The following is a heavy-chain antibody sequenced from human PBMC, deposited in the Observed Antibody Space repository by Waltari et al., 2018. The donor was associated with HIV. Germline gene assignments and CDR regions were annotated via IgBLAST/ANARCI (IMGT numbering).Heavy chain of an antibody. CDR1: GFTFSDSA. Sequence: EGQLLESGGNLVQPGGSLRLSCAASGFTFSDSAMTWVRQAPGKGLEWVSTIGGTFGGSPGSTFNADSVKGRFTISRDNSKNMVYLQMNDLGPEDTAMYYCTKAETADWYGGPFDFWGQGILVSVSS. CDR2: IGGTFGGSPGST. D-gene: IGHD3-10*01. V-gene: IGHV3-23*01. J-gene: IGHJ5*01. CDR3: TKAETADWYGGPFDF.